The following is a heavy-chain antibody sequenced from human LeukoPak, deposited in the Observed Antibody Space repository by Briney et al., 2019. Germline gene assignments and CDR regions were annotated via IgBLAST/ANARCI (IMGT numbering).Heavy chain of an antibody. D-gene: IGHD3-9*01. CDR2: ISAYNGNT. CDR1: GYTFTIYG. J-gene: IGHJ4*02. CDR3: ARAETFDWLLPGDFDY. V-gene: IGHV1-18*01. Sequence: ASVKVSCKASGYTFTIYGISWVRQAPGQGLEWRGWISAYNGNTNYAQKLQGRVTMTTDTSTSTAYIELRSLRSDDTAVYYCARAETFDWLLPGDFDYWGQGTLVTVSS.